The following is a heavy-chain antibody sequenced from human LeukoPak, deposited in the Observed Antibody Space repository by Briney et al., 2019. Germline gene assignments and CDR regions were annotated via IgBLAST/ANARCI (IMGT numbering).Heavy chain of an antibody. CDR1: GFTFSNAW. J-gene: IGHJ4*02. Sequence: GGSLRLSCAASGFTFSNAWMSWVRQAPGKGLEWVGRIKSKTDGGTTDYAAPVKGRFTISRDDSKNTLYLQMNSLKTEDTAVYYCTTEDSGSYYGPLDYFDYWGQGTLVTVSS. D-gene: IGHD1-26*01. V-gene: IGHV3-15*01. CDR3: TTEDSGSYYGPLDYFDY. CDR2: IKSKTDGGTT.